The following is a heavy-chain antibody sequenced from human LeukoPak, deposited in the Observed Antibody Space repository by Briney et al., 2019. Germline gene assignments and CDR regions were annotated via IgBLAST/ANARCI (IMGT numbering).Heavy chain of an antibody. V-gene: IGHV3-64D*06. CDR2: ISSNGGST. D-gene: IGHD3-22*01. Sequence: GGSLRLSCSASGFTFSSYAMHWVRQAPGKGLEYVSAISSNGGSTYYADSVKGRFTTSRDNSKNTLYLQMSSLRAEDTAVYYCVKDRQESYDSSGYYPSDFDYWGQGTLVTVSS. CDR1: GFTFSSYA. CDR3: VKDRQESYDSSGYYPSDFDY. J-gene: IGHJ4*02.